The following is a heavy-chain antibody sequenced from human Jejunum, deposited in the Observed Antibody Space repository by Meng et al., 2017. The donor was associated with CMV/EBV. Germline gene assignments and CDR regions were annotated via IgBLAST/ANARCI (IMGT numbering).Heavy chain of an antibody. V-gene: IGHV4-4*07. D-gene: IGHD3-10*01. CDR1: GGSISDYD. CDR3: ARDMHREVVIQDY. Sequence: QVQLQESGPGLVKPSETLSPTCTVSGGSISDYDWSWIRQPAGKGLEWIGRIYSNGATNYKPSLKSRVTMSVDTSKNQFSLKLSSVTAADTAVYFCARDMHREVVIQDYWGQGTLVTVSS. J-gene: IGHJ4*02. CDR2: IYSNGAT.